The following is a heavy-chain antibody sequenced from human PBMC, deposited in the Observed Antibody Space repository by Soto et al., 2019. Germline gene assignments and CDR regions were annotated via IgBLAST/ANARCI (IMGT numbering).Heavy chain of an antibody. Sequence: EVQLLESGGGLVQPGGSLRLSCAASGFTFTTYIMSWVRQAPGKGLEWVSSINNNGDRTYYADSVKGRFTISRDNSKNTVYLQLTSLRAEDTAVYFCAKIKYYGSGGAIWGQGARVVVSS. CDR2: INNNGDRT. J-gene: IGHJ4*02. D-gene: IGHD3-10*01. CDR3: AKIKYYGSGGAI. CDR1: GFTFTTYI. V-gene: IGHV3-23*01.